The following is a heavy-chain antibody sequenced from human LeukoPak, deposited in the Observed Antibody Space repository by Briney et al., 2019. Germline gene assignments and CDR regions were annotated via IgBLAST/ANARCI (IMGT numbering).Heavy chain of an antibody. J-gene: IGHJ4*02. CDR3: ARDKGAATVTTFHY. CDR2: IKQDGSEK. V-gene: IGHV3-7*01. D-gene: IGHD4-17*01. CDR1: GFTFSGYW. Sequence: GGSLRLSCAASGFTFSGYWISWVRQAPGKGLEWVANIKQDGSEKYYVDSVKGRFTISRDNAKNSLYLQMNSLRAEDTAVYYCARDKGAATVTTFHYWGQGTLVTVSS.